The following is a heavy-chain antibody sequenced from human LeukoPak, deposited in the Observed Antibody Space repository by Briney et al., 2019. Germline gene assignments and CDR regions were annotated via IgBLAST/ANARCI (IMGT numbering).Heavy chain of an antibody. CDR2: IYYSGST. CDR3: ARVPELDYPPYYFDY. V-gene: IGHV4-59*01. J-gene: IGHJ4*02. CDR1: GGSISSYY. Sequence: SETLALTCTVSGGSISSYYWSWIRQPPGKGLEWIGYIYYSGSTNYNPSLKSRVTISVDTSKNQFSLKLSSVTAADTAVYYCARVPELDYPPYYFDYWGQGTLVTVSS. D-gene: IGHD4-11*01.